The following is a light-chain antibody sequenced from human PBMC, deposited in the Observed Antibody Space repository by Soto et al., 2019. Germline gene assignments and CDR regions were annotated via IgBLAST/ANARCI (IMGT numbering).Light chain of an antibody. Sequence: EFVLQKPQAPLLLFPGERPPSPCRASQSISSYLAWYQQKPGQAPRLLIYDGSNRATGIPARFSGSGSETDFTLTISSLEPEDFASYYCQQRRSWPLTFGGGTKVDIK. CDR2: DGS. V-gene: IGKV3-11*01. CDR1: QSISSY. J-gene: IGKJ4*01. CDR3: QQRRSWPLT.